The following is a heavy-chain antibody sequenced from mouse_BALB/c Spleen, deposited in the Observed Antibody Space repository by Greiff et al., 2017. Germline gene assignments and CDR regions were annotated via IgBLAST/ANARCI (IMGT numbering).Heavy chain of an antibody. CDR1: GFTFTDYY. CDR2: IRNKANGYTT. V-gene: IGHV7-3*02. J-gene: IGHJ3*01. CDR3: ARDNFAY. Sequence: EVKLMESGGGLVQPGGSLRLSCATSGFTFTDYYMSWVRQPPGKALEWLGFIRNKANGYTTEYSASVKGRFTISRDNSQSILYLQMNTLRAEDSATYYCARDNFAYWGQRTLVTVSA.